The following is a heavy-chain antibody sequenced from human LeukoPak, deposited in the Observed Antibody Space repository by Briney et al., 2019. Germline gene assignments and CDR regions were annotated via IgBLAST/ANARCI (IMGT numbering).Heavy chain of an antibody. CDR1: VFTFSTYG. D-gene: IGHD4-17*01. Sequence: PGGSLRLSCAASVFTFSTYGFHWVRQAPGKGLEWVAFIPYDGSDNYYADSVKGRFTISRDNSKNTLYLQMNSLRDEDTAMYYCXKGXXDYDDFXXXYWGQGTXVTX. J-gene: IGHJ4*02. CDR2: IPYDGSDN. CDR3: XKGXXDYDDFXXXY. V-gene: IGHV3-30*02.